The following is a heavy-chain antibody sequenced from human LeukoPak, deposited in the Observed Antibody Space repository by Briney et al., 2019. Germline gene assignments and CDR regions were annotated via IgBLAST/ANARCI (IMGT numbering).Heavy chain of an antibody. V-gene: IGHV3-23*01. CDR3: AREGSGYDYVEGFDY. CDR2: ISGSGGST. CDR1: GFTFSSYA. D-gene: IGHD5-12*01. Sequence: GGSLRLSCAASGFTFSSYAMSWVRQAPGKGLEWVSAISGSGGSTYYADSVKGQFTISRDNSKNTLYLQMNSLRAEDTAVYYCAREGSGYDYVEGFDYWGQGTLVTVSS. J-gene: IGHJ4*02.